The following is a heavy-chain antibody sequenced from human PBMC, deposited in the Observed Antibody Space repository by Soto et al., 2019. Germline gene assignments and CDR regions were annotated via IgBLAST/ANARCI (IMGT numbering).Heavy chain of an antibody. CDR2: IIPVFGTA. CDR3: ARETPSAAAAYYYYGLDV. D-gene: IGHD6-13*01. CDR1: GGTFSSYF. J-gene: IGHJ6*02. Sequence: QVQLVQSGAEVKKAGSSVKVSCKVSGGTFSSYFINWVRQAPGQGLEWVGGIIPVFGTASCAEKFQGRVTITADESTSTAILELSSLRPDDSAVYYCARETPSAAAAYYYYGLDVWGQGTTVTVPS. V-gene: IGHV1-69*01.